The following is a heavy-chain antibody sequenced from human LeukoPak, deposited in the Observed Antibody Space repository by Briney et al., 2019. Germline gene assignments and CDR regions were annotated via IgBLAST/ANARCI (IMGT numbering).Heavy chain of an antibody. CDR3: AKFLSGSYYGGFDY. V-gene: IGHV3-23*01. D-gene: IGHD1-26*01. CDR2: ISGSGGST. J-gene: IGHJ4*02. Sequence: GGSLRLSCAASRFTFSSYAMSWVRQAPGKGLEWVSAISGSGGSTYYADSVKGRFTISRDNSKNTLYLQMNSLRAEDTAVYYCAKFLSGSYYGGFDYWGQGTLVTVSS. CDR1: RFTFSSYA.